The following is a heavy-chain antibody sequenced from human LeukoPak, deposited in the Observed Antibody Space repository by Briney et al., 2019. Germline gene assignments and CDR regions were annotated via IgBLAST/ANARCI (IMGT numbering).Heavy chain of an antibody. V-gene: IGHV4-39*07. J-gene: IGHJ4*02. D-gene: IGHD3-22*01. CDR3: ARDSLMGLTYYYVGSGYYFDY. CDR2: IYYSGST. CDR1: GGSISSSSYY. Sequence: SETLSLTCTVSGGSISSSSYYWGCIRQPPGKGLEWIGSIYYSGSTYYNPSLKSRVTISVDTSKNQFSLQLSSLSVGDTAVYYCARDSLMGLTYYYVGSGYYFDYWGQGTLVTVSS.